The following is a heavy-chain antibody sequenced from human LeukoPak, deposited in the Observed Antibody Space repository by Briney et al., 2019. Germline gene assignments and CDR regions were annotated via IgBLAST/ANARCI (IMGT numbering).Heavy chain of an antibody. CDR3: TTRYYDFWSGNWFDP. Sequence: PGGSLRLSCAASGFTFSNAWMSWVRQAPGKGLEWVGRIKSKTDGGTTDYAAPVKGRFTISRDDSKNTLYLQMNSLKTEDTAVYYCTTRYYDFWSGNWFDPWGQGTLVTVSS. D-gene: IGHD3-3*01. J-gene: IGHJ5*02. V-gene: IGHV3-15*01. CDR2: IKSKTDGGTT. CDR1: GFTFSNAW.